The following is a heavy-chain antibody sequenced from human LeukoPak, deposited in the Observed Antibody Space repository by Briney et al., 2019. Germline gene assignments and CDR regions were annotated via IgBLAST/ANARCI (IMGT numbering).Heavy chain of an antibody. J-gene: IGHJ4*02. Sequence: ASVKVSCKASGYTFTSYGISWVRQAPGQGLEWMGWISAYNGNTNYAQKLQGRVTMTTDTSTSTACMELRSLRSDDTAVYYCARDSSNWYDILTGYYFPHDYWGQGTLVTVSS. CDR3: ARDSSNWYDILTGYYFPHDY. CDR2: ISAYNGNT. CDR1: GYTFTSYG. D-gene: IGHD3-9*01. V-gene: IGHV1-18*04.